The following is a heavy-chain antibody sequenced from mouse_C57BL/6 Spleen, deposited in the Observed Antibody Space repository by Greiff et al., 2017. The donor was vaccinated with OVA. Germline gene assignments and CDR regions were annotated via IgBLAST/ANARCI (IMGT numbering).Heavy chain of an antibody. J-gene: IGHJ1*03. CDR3: AREPYYYGSSYGYFDV. V-gene: IGHV1-64*01. D-gene: IGHD1-1*01. Sequence: VQLQQSGAELVKPGASVKLSCKASGYTFTSYWMHWVKQRPGQGLEWIGMIHPNSGSTNYNEKFKSKATLTVDKSSSTAYMQLSSLTSEDSAVYYCAREPYYYGSSYGYFDVWGTGTTVTVSS. CDR1: GYTFTSYW. CDR2: IHPNSGST.